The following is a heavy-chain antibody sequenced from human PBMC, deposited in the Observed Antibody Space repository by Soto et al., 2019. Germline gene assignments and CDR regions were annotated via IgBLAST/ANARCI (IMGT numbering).Heavy chain of an antibody. CDR3: AGKYSSSSRFDY. Sequence: SETLSLTCSVSGASVKSHYWTWIRQPPGKRLEWIGYINYSGSTNYNPSLKSRVTMSVDASKNQFSLRLQSVTTADTALYYCAGKYSSSSRFDYWGQGTQVTVSS. D-gene: IGHD6-6*01. J-gene: IGHJ4*02. V-gene: IGHV4-59*02. CDR1: GASVKSHY. CDR2: INYSGST.